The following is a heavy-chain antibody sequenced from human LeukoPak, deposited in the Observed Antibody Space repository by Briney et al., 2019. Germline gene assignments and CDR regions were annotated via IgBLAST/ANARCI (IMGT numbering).Heavy chain of an antibody. V-gene: IGHV3-23*01. CDR3: AKDLDIVATITGN. CDR1: GFTFSSYA. J-gene: IGHJ4*02. Sequence: RPGGSLRLSCAASGFTFSSYAMSWVRQAPGKGLEWVSGVSGSGASTYYADSVKGRFTISRDNSKNTLYLQMNSLRAEDTAVYYCAKDLDIVATITGNWGQGTLVTVSS. D-gene: IGHD5-12*01. CDR2: VSGSGAST.